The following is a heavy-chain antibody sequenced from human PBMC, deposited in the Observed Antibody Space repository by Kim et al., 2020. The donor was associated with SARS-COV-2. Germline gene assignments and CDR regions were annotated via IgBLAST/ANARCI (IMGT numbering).Heavy chain of an antibody. Sequence: SETLSLTCTVSGGSISSGDYYWSWIRQPPGKGLEWIGYIYYSGSTIYNPSLKSRVTISVDTSKNQFSPRVNSVTAADTAIYYCARGPSYSSSSRAFDYWGQGTLVTVSS. D-gene: IGHD6-6*01. CDR1: GGSISSGDYY. J-gene: IGHJ4*02. CDR3: ARGPSYSSSSRAFDY. CDR2: IYYSGST. V-gene: IGHV4-30-4*01.